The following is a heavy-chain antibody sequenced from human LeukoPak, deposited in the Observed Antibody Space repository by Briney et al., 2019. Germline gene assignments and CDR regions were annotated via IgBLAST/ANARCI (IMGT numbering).Heavy chain of an antibody. CDR3: ARAGYDILTGYYLPLDY. J-gene: IGHJ4*02. V-gene: IGHV1-2*02. CDR2: INPNSGGT. Sequence: ASVKVSCKASGYTFTGYYMHWVRQAPGQGLEWMGWINPNSGGTNYAQKFQGRVTMTRDTSISTAYMELSRLRSDDTAVYYCARAGYDILTGYYLPLDYWGQGTLVTVSS. D-gene: IGHD3-9*01. CDR1: GYTFTGYY.